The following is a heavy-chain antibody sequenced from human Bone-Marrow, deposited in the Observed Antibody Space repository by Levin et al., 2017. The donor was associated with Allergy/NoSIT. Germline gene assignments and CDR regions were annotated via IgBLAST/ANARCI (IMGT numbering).Heavy chain of an antibody. CDR3: ARDRADVEDIVVVVAATTGDDAFDI. V-gene: IGHV1-2*06. CDR1: GYTFTGYY. CDR2: INPNSGGT. J-gene: IGHJ3*02. D-gene: IGHD2-15*01. Sequence: GESLKISCKASGYTFTGYYMHWVRQAPGQGLEWMGRINPNSGGTNYAQKFQGRVTMTRDTSISTAYMELSRLRSDDTAVYYCARDRADVEDIVVVVAATTGDDAFDIWGQGTMVTVSS.